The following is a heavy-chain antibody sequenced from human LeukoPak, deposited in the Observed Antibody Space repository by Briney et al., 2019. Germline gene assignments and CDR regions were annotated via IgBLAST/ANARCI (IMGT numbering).Heavy chain of an antibody. V-gene: IGHV5-51*01. CDR1: GYSFTSYW. J-gene: IGHJ4*02. CDR3: ARHLDSGSGYYGDY. CDR2: IYPGDSDT. D-gene: IGHD3-22*01. Sequence: GEFLKISFKGPGYSFTSYWIGLVRQMSREGLEWMGIIYPGDSDTRYSPSFQGQVTISADKSISPAYLQWSSLKASDTAMYYCARHLDSGSGYYGDYWGQGTLVTVSS.